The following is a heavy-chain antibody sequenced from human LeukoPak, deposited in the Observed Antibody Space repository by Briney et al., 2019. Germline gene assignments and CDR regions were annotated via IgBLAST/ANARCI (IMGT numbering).Heavy chain of an antibody. Sequence: GGSLRLSCAASGFTFSSYWMSWVRQAPGKGLEWVAVISYDGSNKYYADSVKGRFTISRDNSKNTLYLQMNSLRAEDTAVYYCAKELRPHFNYYYYGMDVWGQGTTVTVSS. CDR3: AKELRPHFNYYYYGMDV. D-gene: IGHD4-17*01. V-gene: IGHV3-30*18. CDR2: ISYDGSNK. J-gene: IGHJ6*02. CDR1: GFTFSSYW.